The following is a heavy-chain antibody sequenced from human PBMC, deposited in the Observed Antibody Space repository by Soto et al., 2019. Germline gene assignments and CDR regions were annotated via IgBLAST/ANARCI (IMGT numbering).Heavy chain of an antibody. D-gene: IGHD3-9*01. V-gene: IGHV3-23*01. J-gene: IGHJ4*02. CDR2: ITGSGVNT. CDR3: AKDPNGDWLGAFDS. Sequence: EMQLLESGGGLVQPGGSLRLSCTASAFTFSTYAMTWVRQFPGKGLEWVSAITGSGVNTYYADSVRGRFTISRDNSKNTLYLHMNSLRVEDTAIYYCAKDPNGDWLGAFDSWGQGTLVTVST. CDR1: AFTFSTYA.